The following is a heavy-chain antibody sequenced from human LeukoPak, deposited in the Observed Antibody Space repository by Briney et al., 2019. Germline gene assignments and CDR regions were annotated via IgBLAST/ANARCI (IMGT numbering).Heavy chain of an antibody. CDR2: IDPSDSET. CDR3: ARETAMGRSGDY. D-gene: IGHD5-18*01. J-gene: IGHJ4*02. Sequence: GESLKISCKASGYSFTSYWIGWVRQMPGKGLEWMGIIDPSDSETRYTPSFQGQVTISVDKSLTTADLQWNSLKASDTAMYYCARETAMGRSGDYWGQGTLVTVSS. V-gene: IGHV5-51*01. CDR1: GYSFTSYW.